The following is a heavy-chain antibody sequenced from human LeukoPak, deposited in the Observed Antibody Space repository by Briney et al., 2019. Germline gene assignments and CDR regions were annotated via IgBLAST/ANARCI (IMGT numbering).Heavy chain of an antibody. D-gene: IGHD1-14*01. CDR1: GFTFSSYG. J-gene: IGHJ4*02. CDR2: IWYDGSNK. Sequence: GGSLRLSCAASGFTFSSYGMHWVRQAPGKGLEWVAVIWYDGSNKYYADSVKGRFTISRDNSKNTLYLQMNSLRAEDTAVYYCARPDGRGTQGVLDYWGQGTRVTVSS. CDR3: ARPDGRGTQGVLDY. V-gene: IGHV3-33*01.